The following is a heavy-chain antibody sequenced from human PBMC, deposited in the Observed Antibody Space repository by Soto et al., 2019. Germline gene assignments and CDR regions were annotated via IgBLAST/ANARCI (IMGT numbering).Heavy chain of an antibody. J-gene: IGHJ6*03. CDR3: ARHGKNCSGGSCYEVGHDYYYYMDV. Sequence: SETLSLTCTVSGGSISSYYWSWIRQPPGKGLEWIGYIYYSGSTNYNPSLKSRVTISVDTSKNQFSLKLSSVTAADTAVYYCARHGKNCSGGSCYEVGHDYYYYMDVWGKGTTVTVSS. CDR2: IYYSGST. V-gene: IGHV4-59*08. CDR1: GGSISSYY. D-gene: IGHD2-15*01.